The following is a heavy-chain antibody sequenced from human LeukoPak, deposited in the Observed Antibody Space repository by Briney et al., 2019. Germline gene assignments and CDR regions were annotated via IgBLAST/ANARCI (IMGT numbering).Heavy chain of an antibody. J-gene: IGHJ4*02. D-gene: IGHD3-10*01. CDR2: INHSGST. CDR3: ARHDLLWFGESFFDY. V-gene: IGHV4-34*01. Sequence: PSETLSLTCAVYGGSFSGYYWSWIRQPPGKGLEWIGEINHSGSTNYNPSLKSRVTISVDTSKNQFSLKLSSVTAADTAVYYCARHDLLWFGESFFDYWGQGTLVTVSS. CDR1: GGSFSGYY.